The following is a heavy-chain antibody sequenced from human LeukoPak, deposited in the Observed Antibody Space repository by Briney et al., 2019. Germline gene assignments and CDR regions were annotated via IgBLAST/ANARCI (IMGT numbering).Heavy chain of an antibody. J-gene: IGHJ4*02. D-gene: IGHD4-11*01. Sequence: GTSLRLSCEASGFTFTNYGMHWVRQAPGTGPECVAVVSFDGRKTYYAGFAEGRFTISRDDSNNMVYLQMNSLRTEDTAVYYCAKSTTVTTQQRGYFDYWGQGTLVTVSS. CDR3: AKSTTVTTQQRGYFDY. CDR2: VSFDGRKT. V-gene: IGHV3-30*18. CDR1: GFTFTNYG.